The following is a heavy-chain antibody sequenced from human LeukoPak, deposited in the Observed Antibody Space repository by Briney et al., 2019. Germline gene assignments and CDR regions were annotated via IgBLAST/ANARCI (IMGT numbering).Heavy chain of an antibody. CDR1: GGSISSGGYC. D-gene: IGHD3-22*01. CDR3: ARSDSSGYYVDY. Sequence: SQTLSLTCTVSGGSISSGGYCWSWIRQHPGKGLEWIGYIYYSGSTYYNPSLKSRVTISVDTSKNQFSLKLSSVTAADTAVYYCARSDSSGYYVDYRGQGTLVTVSS. V-gene: IGHV4-31*03. J-gene: IGHJ4*02. CDR2: IYYSGST.